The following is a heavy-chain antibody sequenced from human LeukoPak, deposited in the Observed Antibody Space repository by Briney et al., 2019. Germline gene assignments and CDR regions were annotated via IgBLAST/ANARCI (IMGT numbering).Heavy chain of an antibody. D-gene: IGHD3-22*01. CDR2: ISGSGGST. V-gene: IGHV3-23*01. CDR3: AKGGTNYYDSSGILY. J-gene: IGHJ4*02. Sequence: AGGTLRLSCAASGFTFSSYGMNWVRQAPGKGLEWVSTISGSGGSTYYADSVKGRFTISRDNSKNTLYVQVNSLRAEDTAVYYCAKGGTNYYDSSGILYWGQGTLVTVSS. CDR1: GFTFSSYG.